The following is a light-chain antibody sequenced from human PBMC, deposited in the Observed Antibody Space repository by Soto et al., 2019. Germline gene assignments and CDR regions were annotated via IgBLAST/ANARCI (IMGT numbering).Light chain of an antibody. CDR1: QGISSY. J-gene: IGKJ3*01. Sequence: DIQLTQSPSFLSASVGDRVTITCRANQGISSYLAWYQQIPGKAPKLLIYAASTLQSGVPSRFSGSESGTEFTLTVSSLQPEDFATYDCQQLSSSPPTVGPGTKVDVK. CDR3: QQLSSSPPT. CDR2: AAS. V-gene: IGKV1-9*01.